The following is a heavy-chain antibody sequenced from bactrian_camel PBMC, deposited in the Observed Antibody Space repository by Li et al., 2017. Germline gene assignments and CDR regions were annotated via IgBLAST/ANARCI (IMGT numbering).Heavy chain of an antibody. Sequence: LVESGGGSVQAGGSLRLSCVASGYTYSRNCVAWFRQAPGKEREGVAAVAPNTRSTYYGDSVKGRFTISQDSAKNTIYLQMSSLTPDDAAMYYCAAGTRIIVGDYCDGITAWGQGTQVTVS. CDR3: AAGTRIIVGDYCDGITA. J-gene: IGHJ6*01. V-gene: IGHV3S1*01. CDR1: GYTYSRNC. D-gene: IGHD3*01. CDR2: VAPNTRST.